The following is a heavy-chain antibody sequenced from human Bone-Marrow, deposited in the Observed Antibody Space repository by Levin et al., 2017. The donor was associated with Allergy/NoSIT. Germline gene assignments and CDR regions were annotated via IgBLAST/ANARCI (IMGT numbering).Heavy chain of an antibody. Sequence: PGGSLRLSCAASGFTFSNYAMIWVRQAPGKGLEWVSGISGSGDSTYYADSVKGRFTFSRDNFKNTLYLDMNSLTAEDTAVYYCAKEDCGSPSCYRWYGMGGWGRGTTVIVSS. D-gene: IGHD2-2*01. CDR3: AKEDCGSPSCYRWYGMGG. CDR1: GFTFSNYA. V-gene: IGHV3-23*01. J-gene: IGHJ6*02. CDR2: ISGSGDST.